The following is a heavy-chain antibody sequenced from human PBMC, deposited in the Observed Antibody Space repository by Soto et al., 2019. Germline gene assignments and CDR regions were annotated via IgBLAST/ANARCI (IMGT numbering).Heavy chain of an antibody. D-gene: IGHD5-18*01. CDR1: GFTFSHYA. V-gene: IGHV3-23*01. Sequence: PGGSLRLSCAASGFTFSHYAMNWVRQAPGKGLEWVSGISGSGDSTYYTDSVKGRFTISRANSKNTFYLQMNSLRAEDTAVYYCAKDFEVTATFRPDYWGQGTLVPVSP. CDR2: ISGSGDST. J-gene: IGHJ4*02. CDR3: AKDFEVTATFRPDY.